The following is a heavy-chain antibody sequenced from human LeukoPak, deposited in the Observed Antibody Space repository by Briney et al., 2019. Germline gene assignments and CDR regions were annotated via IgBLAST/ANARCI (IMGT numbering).Heavy chain of an antibody. CDR2: IYTSGST. V-gene: IGHV4-4*08. CDR3: AREKYSGSYYEEEAYYYYYMDV. D-gene: IGHD1-26*01. J-gene: IGHJ6*03. Sequence: PSETLSLTCTVSGGSISSFYWSWFYWSWIRQPPGKGLEWIGCIYTSGSTNYNPSLKSRVTISLDTSKNQFSLKLSSVTAADTAVYYCAREKYSGSYYEEEAYYYYYMDVWGKGTTVTVSS. CDR1: GGSISSFY.